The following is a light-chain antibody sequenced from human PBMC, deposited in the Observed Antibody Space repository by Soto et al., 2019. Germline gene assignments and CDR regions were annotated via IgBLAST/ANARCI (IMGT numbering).Light chain of an antibody. V-gene: IGKV1-39*01. CDR3: RQSYSIPWT. J-gene: IGKJ1*01. CDR2: GAS. Sequence: DIQMTQSPSSLSASVGDRVTITCRASQTDSGFLNWYLQKPGKAPMLLIQGASKLQSGVPSRFSGSGSGTDFTLTISSLQLDDFATYYCRQSYSIPWTFGQGTKVEIK. CDR1: QTDSGF.